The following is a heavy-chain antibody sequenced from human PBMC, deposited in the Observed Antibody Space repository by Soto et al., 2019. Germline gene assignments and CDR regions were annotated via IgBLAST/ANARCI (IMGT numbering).Heavy chain of an antibody. J-gene: IGHJ6*02. CDR3: ARETDGMDV. CDR1: GFSFSDYY. V-gene: IGHV3-11*06. CDR2: ISSSSSYT. Sequence: PGGSLRLSCAASGFSFSDYYMSWIRQAPGKGLEWVSYISSSSSYTNYADSVKGRFTISRDNSKKTLHLQMNSLRVEDTAVYYSARETDGMDVWGQGTTVTVSS.